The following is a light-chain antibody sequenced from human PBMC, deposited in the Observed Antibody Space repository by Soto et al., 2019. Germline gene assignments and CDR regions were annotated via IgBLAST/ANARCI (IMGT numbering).Light chain of an antibody. V-gene: IGKV1-39*01. CDR3: QQSFTPPS. J-gene: IGKJ5*01. CDR1: QTVSSY. Sequence: DIQMTQSPSSLSASVRDRFNIXXRASQTVSSYLNWYQQKPGTVPHXLIYATSNLHSGVPSRFSGRGFGTDFTLTISSLQPVDFATCYYQQSFTPPSFGQGTRLDIK. CDR2: ATS.